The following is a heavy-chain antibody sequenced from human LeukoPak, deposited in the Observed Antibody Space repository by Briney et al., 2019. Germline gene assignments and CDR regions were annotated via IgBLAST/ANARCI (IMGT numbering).Heavy chain of an antibody. Sequence: GASVKVSCKASRYTFTGYYMHWVRQAPGQGLEWMGWINPNSGGSNYAQKFRGRVTMTRDTSLSTAYMSVSRPRSDDTAVYYCARSPSPYYDFWSGYYVGGGFDIWGQGTMVTVSS. J-gene: IGHJ3*02. CDR1: RYTFTGYY. V-gene: IGHV1-2*02. CDR3: ARSPSPYYDFWSGYYVGGGFDI. CDR2: INPNSGGS. D-gene: IGHD3-3*01.